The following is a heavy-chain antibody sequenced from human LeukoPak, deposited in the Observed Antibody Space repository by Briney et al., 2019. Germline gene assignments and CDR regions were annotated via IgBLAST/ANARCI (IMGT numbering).Heavy chain of an antibody. CDR3: ASGRDGYNPIAPFDY. CDR2: ISAYNGNT. CDR1: GYTFTSYG. D-gene: IGHD5-24*01. Sequence: ASVKVSCKASGYTFTSYGISWVRQAPGQGLEWMGWISAYNGNTNYAQKLQGRVTMTTDTSTSTAYMELRSLRSDDTAVYYCASGRDGYNPIAPFDYWGQGTLVTVSS. V-gene: IGHV1-18*01. J-gene: IGHJ4*02.